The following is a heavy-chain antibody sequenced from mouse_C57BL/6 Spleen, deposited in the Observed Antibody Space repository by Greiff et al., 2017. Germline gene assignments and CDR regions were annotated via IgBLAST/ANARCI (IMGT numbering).Heavy chain of an antibody. J-gene: IGHJ4*01. CDR1: GFTFSDYG. Sequence: DVHLVESGGGLVKPGGSLKLSCAASGFTFSDYGMHWVRQAPEKGLEWVAYISSGSSTIYYADTVKGRFTISRDNAKNTLFLQMTSLRSEDTAMYYCARPPITTVVATDAMDYWGQGTSVTVSS. D-gene: IGHD1-1*01. CDR3: ARPPITTVVATDAMDY. V-gene: IGHV5-17*01. CDR2: ISSGSSTI.